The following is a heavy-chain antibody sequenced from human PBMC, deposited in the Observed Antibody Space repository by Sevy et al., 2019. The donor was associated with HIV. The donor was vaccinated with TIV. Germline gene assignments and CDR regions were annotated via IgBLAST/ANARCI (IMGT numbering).Heavy chain of an antibody. CDR2: LSRSGGST. CDR3: AKHLDIVVVVDASFDY. D-gene: IGHD2-15*01. J-gene: IGHJ4*02. V-gene: IGHV3-23*01. Sequence: GGSLRLSCAASGFTFSSYAMGWVRQAPGKGLEWVSTLSRSGGSTYYADSVKDRFTISRDNSKNTLYLQMNSLRAEDTAVYYCAKHLDIVVVVDASFDYWGQGTLVTVSS. CDR1: GFTFSSYA.